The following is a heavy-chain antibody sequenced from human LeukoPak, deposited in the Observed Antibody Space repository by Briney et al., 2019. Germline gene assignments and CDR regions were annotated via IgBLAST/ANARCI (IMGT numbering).Heavy chain of an antibody. CDR3: ARQVGYYYDSSGYYSWYFDL. CDR2: IYYSGST. CDR1: GGSISSYY. V-gene: IGHV4-59*08. J-gene: IGHJ2*01. D-gene: IGHD3-22*01. Sequence: SETLSLTCTVSGGSISSYYWSWIRQPPGKGLEWIGYIYYSGSTNYNPSLKNRFTISVDTSKNQFSPKLSSVTAADTAVYYCARQVGYYYDSSGYYSWYFDLWGRGTLVTVSS.